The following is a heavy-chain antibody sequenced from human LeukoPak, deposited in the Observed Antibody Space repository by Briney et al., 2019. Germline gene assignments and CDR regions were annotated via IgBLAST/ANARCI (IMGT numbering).Heavy chain of an antibody. J-gene: IGHJ5*02. D-gene: IGHD5-18*01. Sequence: GGSLRLSCAASGFTFSSYAMHWVRQAPGKGLEWVAVISYDGSNKYYADSVKGRFTISRDNSKNTLYLQMNSLRAEDTAVYYCARDAGYSYGPPFDPWGQGTLVTVSS. V-gene: IGHV3-30*04. CDR2: ISYDGSNK. CDR1: GFTFSSYA. CDR3: ARDAGYSYGPPFDP.